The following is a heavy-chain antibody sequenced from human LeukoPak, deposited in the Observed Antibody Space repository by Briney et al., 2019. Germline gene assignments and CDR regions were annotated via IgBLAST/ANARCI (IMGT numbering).Heavy chain of an antibody. CDR1: GGSISSSSYY. D-gene: IGHD3-22*01. CDR2: IYYSGST. CDR3: ASQEYYYDSSGYANWFDP. J-gene: IGHJ5*02. Sequence: SETLSLTCTVSGGSISSSSYYWGWLRQPPGTGLEWLGSIYYSGSTYYNPSLKSRVTISVDTSKNQFSLKLSSVTAADTAVYYCASQEYYYDSSGYANWFDPWGQGTLVTVSS. V-gene: IGHV4-39*01.